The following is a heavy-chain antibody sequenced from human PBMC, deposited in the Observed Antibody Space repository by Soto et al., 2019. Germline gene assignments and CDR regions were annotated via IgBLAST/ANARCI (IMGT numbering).Heavy chain of an antibody. J-gene: IGHJ4*02. CDR1: GFTFSSDV. Sequence: PGGSLRLSCAASGFTFSSDVISWVRQAPGKGLQWVSAIVGSGTTTKYADSLKGRFTISRDSSKNTLYLQMGSLRAEDTAVYYCAKGKNGDHGFDYWGLGTPVTVSS. D-gene: IGHD4-17*01. CDR3: AKGKNGDHGFDY. V-gene: IGHV3-23*01. CDR2: IVGSGTTT.